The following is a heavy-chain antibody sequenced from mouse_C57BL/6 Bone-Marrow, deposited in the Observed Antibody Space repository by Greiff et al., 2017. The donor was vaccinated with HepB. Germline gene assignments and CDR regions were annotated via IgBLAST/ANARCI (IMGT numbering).Heavy chain of an antibody. J-gene: IGHJ1*03. Sequence: VQLQQSGAELVRPGASVTLSCKASGYTFTDYEMHWVKQTPVPGLEWIGAIDPETGGTAYNQKFKGKAILTADKSSSTAYMELRSLTSEDSAVYYCTRSRHYYGSSYWYFDVWGTGTTVTVSS. CDR2: IDPETGGT. CDR3: TRSRHYYGSSYWYFDV. CDR1: GYTFTDYE. D-gene: IGHD1-1*01. V-gene: IGHV1-15*01.